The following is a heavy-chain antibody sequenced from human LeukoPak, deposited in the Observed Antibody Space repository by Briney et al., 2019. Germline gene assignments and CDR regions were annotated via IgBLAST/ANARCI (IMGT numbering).Heavy chain of an antibody. D-gene: IGHD1-1*01. J-gene: IGHJ4*02. V-gene: IGHV3-74*01. CDR2: IKSDGSST. CDR1: GFTFSSYW. CDR3: ARAYNSHFDY. Sequence: PGGSLRLSCAASGFTFSSYWMHWVRQAPGKGLVCVSRIKSDGSSTSYADSLKGRFTISRDDAKKTLFLQMNSLRSEDTAVYYCARAYNSHFDYWGQGALVTVSS.